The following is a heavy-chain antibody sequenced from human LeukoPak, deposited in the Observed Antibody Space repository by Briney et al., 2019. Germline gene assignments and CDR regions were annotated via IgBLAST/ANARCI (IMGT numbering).Heavy chain of an antibody. CDR1: GFTFDDYD. CDR2: INWNGGRT. J-gene: IGHJ4*02. Sequence: PGGSLRLSCAASGFTFDDYDMSWVRQAPGKGLEWVSGINWNGGRTGYADSVKGRFTISRDNAKNSLYLQMNSLRAEDTALYYWARAFKYSMSGYFFDYWGQGTLVTVSS. CDR3: ARAFKYSMSGYFFDY. D-gene: IGHD2-21*01. V-gene: IGHV3-20*04.